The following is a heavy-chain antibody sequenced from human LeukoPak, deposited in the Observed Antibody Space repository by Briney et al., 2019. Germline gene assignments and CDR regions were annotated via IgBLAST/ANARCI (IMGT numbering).Heavy chain of an antibody. Sequence: GGSLRLSCAASGFTFSSYAMNWVRQAPGKGLEWVSAITGSGGRTYYADSVKGRFTISRDNSKNALYLQMNSLRAEDTAVYYCAKGSGSYYNYLDYWGQGTLVTVSS. J-gene: IGHJ4*02. V-gene: IGHV3-23*01. CDR1: GFTFSSYA. CDR2: ITGSGGRT. D-gene: IGHD3-10*01. CDR3: AKGSGSYYNYLDY.